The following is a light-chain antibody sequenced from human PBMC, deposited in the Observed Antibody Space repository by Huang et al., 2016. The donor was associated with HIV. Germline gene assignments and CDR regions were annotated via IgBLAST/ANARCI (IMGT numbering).Light chain of an antibody. CDR3: QKYDSAPLT. CDR1: QGISNS. J-gene: IGKJ4*01. V-gene: IGKV1-27*01. Sequence: DIQMTQSPFSLSASVGDRVTITCRASQGISNSLAWYQQKPGKVPRLLFYAASTLQSGVPSRFSGSRSGRDFSLTIGSLQPEDVATYYCQKYDSAPLTFGGGTKVEI. CDR2: AAS.